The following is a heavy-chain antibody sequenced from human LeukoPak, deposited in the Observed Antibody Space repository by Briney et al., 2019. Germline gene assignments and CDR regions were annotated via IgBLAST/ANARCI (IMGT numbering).Heavy chain of an antibody. CDR1: GFTVSSNY. Sequence: GGSLRLSCAASGFTVSSNYMSWVRQAPGKGLEWVSVIYSGGSTYYADSVKGRFTISRDNSKNTLYLQMNSLRAEDTAVYYCARETKQQILDYWGQGTLVTVSS. CDR3: ARETKQQILDY. V-gene: IGHV3-66*01. D-gene: IGHD6-13*01. J-gene: IGHJ4*02. CDR2: IYSGGST.